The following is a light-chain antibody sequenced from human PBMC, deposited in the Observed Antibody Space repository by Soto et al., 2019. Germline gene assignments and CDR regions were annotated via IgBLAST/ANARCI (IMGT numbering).Light chain of an antibody. V-gene: IGLV1-44*01. CDR1: SSNIGSNT. CDR2: SNN. Sequence: QSVLTQPPSASGTPGQRVTISCLGSSSNIGSNTVNWYQQLPGTAPKVLIYSNNQRPSGVPDRFSGSKSRTSASLAISGLQSEDEADYYCAAWDDSLNGPNVVFGGGTKLTVL. CDR3: AAWDDSLNGPNVV. J-gene: IGLJ2*01.